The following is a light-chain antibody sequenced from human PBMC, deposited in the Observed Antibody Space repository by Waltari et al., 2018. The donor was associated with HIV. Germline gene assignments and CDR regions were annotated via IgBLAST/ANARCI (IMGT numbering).Light chain of an antibody. J-gene: IGLJ1*01. CDR3: AAWDDSLSGYV. Sequence: QSVLTQPPSESGTPGQRVPISCSGTSSKIDSNFVYVFQQHPRMAPKFLIYRSGERPSGVPARFSASKSGTSASLAISGLRSEDEADYYCAAWDDSLSGYVFGSGTEVTVL. V-gene: IGLV1-47*01. CDR1: SSKIDSNF. CDR2: RSG.